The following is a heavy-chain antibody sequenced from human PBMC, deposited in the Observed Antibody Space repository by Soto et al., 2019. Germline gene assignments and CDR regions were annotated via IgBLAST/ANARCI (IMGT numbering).Heavy chain of an antibody. D-gene: IGHD5-18*01. J-gene: IGHJ4*02. CDR2: ISGSDGRT. Sequence: GGSLRLSCASSGFTFSSYAMSWVRQAPGKGLEWVSTISGSDGRTYSTDSVKGRFTISRDNSRNTAYLQMNSLRVEDTAVYYCAKGVSQYTPLALFDYWGRGTLVTVSS. CDR3: AKGVSQYTPLALFDY. V-gene: IGHV3-23*01. CDR1: GFTFSSYA.